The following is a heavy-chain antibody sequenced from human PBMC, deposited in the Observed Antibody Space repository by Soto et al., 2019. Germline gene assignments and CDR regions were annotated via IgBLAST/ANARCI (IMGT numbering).Heavy chain of an antibody. V-gene: IGHV3-30*12. CDR1: GFIFSDYG. J-gene: IGHJ6*01. Sequence: PGGSLRLSCEASGFIFSDYGMHWVRQAPGKGLEWVAAIYYDGSNEHYSDSVRGRFTISRDNSRNKLYLQMNSLRAEDTAIYYCARWWNDEEWVETMDVWGQGTTVTVSS. CDR3: ARWWNDEEWVETMDV. D-gene: IGHD1-1*01. CDR2: IYYDGSNE.